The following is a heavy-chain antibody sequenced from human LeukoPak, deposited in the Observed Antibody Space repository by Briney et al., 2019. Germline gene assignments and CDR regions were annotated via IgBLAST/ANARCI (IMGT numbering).Heavy chain of an antibody. CDR2: ISFDGSND. CDR3: AKGYSDFNY. D-gene: IGHD3-10*01. J-gene: IGHJ4*02. V-gene: IGHV3-30*18. CDR1: GLTFSSFG. Sequence: GGSLRLSCAASGLTFSSFGMHWVRQAPGKGLEWVAFISFDGSNDYYVDSVKGRFTISRDNSKNTLYLQMNSLRPEDTAVYYCAKGYSDFNYWGQGTLVTVSS.